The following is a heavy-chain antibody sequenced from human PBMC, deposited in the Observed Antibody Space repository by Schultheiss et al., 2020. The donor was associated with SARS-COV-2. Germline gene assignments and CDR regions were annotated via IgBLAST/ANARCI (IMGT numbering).Heavy chain of an antibody. Sequence: SETLSLTCTVSGGSISSTSYYWGWIRQPPGKGLEWIGSIYYSGSPYYNPSLKSRVTISVDTSKNQFSLRLTSLTAADTAVYYCARLQAVVATIAFDIWGQGTMVTVSS. J-gene: IGHJ3*02. CDR3: ARLQAVVATIAFDI. CDR1: GGSISSTSYY. CDR2: IYYSGSP. V-gene: IGHV4-39*01. D-gene: IGHD5-12*01.